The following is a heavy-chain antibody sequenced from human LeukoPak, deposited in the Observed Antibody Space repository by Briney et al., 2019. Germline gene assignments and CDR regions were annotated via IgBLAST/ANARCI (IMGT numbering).Heavy chain of an antibody. J-gene: IGHJ4*02. Sequence: GGSLRLSCSASRFSVSSYAMHWVRQAPGKGLEYVSAISSNGGSTYYADSVKGRFTISRDNSKNTLYLQMSSLRPEDTDVYYCVKDRASGWHIFDFWGQGTLVTVSP. V-gene: IGHV3-64D*06. CDR3: VKDRASGWHIFDF. CDR1: RFSVSSYA. D-gene: IGHD6-19*01. CDR2: ISSNGGST.